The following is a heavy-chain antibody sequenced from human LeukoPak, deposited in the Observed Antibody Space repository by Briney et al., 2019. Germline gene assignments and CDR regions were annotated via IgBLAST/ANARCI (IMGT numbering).Heavy chain of an antibody. J-gene: IGHJ4*02. CDR1: GGSVSSGGYY. CDR3: ARTEYGSGSYCINY. CDR2: IYYSGST. Sequence: SETLSLTCTVSGGSVSSGGYYWSWIRQHPGKGLEWIGYIYYSGSTYYNPSLKSRVIISVDTSKNQFSLKLNSVTAADTAVYYCARTEYGSGSYCINYWGQGTLVTVSS. D-gene: IGHD3-10*01. V-gene: IGHV4-31*03.